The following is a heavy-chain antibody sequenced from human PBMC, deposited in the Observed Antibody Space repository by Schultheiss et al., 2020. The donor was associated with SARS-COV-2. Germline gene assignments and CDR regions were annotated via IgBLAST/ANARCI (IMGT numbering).Heavy chain of an antibody. V-gene: IGHV2-5*01. CDR3: ARIEGTVTTWPWRRHYYYYGMDV. Sequence: SGPTLVKPTQTLTLTCTFSGFSLSTSGVGVGWIRQPPGKALEWLALIYWNDDKRYSPSLKSRLTITKDTSKNQVVLTMTNMDPVYTATYYCARIEGTVTTWPWRRHYYYYGMDVWGQGTTVTVSS. CDR2: IYWNDDK. CDR1: GFSLSTSGVG. J-gene: IGHJ6*02. D-gene: IGHD4-11*01.